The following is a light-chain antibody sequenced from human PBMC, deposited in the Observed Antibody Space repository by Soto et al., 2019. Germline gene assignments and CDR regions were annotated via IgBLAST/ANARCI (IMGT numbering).Light chain of an antibody. CDR1: QSVFYTPNSRNY. J-gene: IGKJ2*01. CDR3: HQYYRSPYT. Sequence: DIVMTQSPDSLSVSLGERATINCRSSQSVFYTPNSRNYLGWYQQRPGQPPKLLIYWASIRESGVPDRFSGSGSGTDFTFTIDSLQTEDVAVYFCHQYYRSPYTFGQGTKLEIK. CDR2: WAS. V-gene: IGKV4-1*01.